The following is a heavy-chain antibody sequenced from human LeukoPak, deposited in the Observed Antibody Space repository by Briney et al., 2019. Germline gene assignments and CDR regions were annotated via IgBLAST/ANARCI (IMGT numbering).Heavy chain of an antibody. CDR3: ARLYDSSGYYYPFDY. D-gene: IGHD3-22*01. CDR2: IYTSGST. V-gene: IGHV4-4*07. J-gene: IGHJ4*02. Sequence: SETLSLTCTVSGGSISSYYWSWIRQPAGKGLEWIGRIYTSGSTNYNPSLKSRVTISADTSKNQFSLRLSSVTAADTAVYYCARLYDSSGYYYPFDYWGQGTLVTVSS. CDR1: GGSISSYY.